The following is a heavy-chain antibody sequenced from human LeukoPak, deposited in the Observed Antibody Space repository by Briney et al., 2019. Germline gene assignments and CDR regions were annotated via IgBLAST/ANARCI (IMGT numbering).Heavy chain of an antibody. CDR1: GGTFSSYA. J-gene: IGHJ4*02. V-gene: IGHV1-69*04. CDR2: IIPILGIA. D-gene: IGHD3-22*01. Sequence: ASVKVSCKASGGTFSSYAISWVRQAPGQGLEWMGRIIPILGIANYAQKFQGRVTITADKSTSTAYMELSSLRSEDTAVCYCARESPVYYYDSSGYYLDYWGQGTLVTVSP. CDR3: ARESPVYYYDSSGYYLDY.